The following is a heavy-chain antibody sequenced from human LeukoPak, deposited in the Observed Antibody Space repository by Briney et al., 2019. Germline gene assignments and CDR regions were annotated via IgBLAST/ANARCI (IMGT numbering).Heavy chain of an antibody. CDR2: IFYTGST. V-gene: IGHV4-59*12. CDR1: GDSISSYY. D-gene: IGHD6-19*01. Sequence: SETLTLTCTVSGDSISSYYWSWICQPPGKGLEWVGYIFYTGSTNYNPSLKSRVSISTDTSTTQFSLKLSSLTAADTAVYYCARERRAGREVAGSYFDDWGQGTLVTVS. J-gene: IGHJ4*02. CDR3: ARERRAGREVAGSYFDD.